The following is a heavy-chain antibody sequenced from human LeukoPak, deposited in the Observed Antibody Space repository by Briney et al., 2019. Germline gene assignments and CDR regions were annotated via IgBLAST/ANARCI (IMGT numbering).Heavy chain of an antibody. V-gene: IGHV3-30-3*01. J-gene: IGHJ6*02. CDR2: ISYDGSNK. Sequence: GGSLRLSCAASGFTFSSYAMHWVGQAPGKGLEWVAVISYDGSNKYYADSVKGRFTISRDNSKNTLYLQMNSLRAEDTAVYYCARDQILLDYYDSSIYGMDVWGQGTTVTVSS. CDR3: ARDQILLDYYDSSIYGMDV. D-gene: IGHD3-22*01. CDR1: GFTFSSYA.